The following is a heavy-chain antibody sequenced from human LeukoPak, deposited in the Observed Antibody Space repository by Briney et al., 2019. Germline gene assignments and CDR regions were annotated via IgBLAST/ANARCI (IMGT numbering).Heavy chain of an antibody. CDR3: AKYDSSGYPYFGF. CDR1: GYSFTTYW. D-gene: IGHD3-22*01. Sequence: LGESLKISCKGSGYSFTTYWIGWVRQMPGKGLEWMGIIYPADSDTRYSPSFQGQVTISADRSISTAYLQWSSLKASDTAIYYCAKYDSSGYPYFGFWGQGTLVTVSS. J-gene: IGHJ4*02. CDR2: IYPADSDT. V-gene: IGHV5-51*01.